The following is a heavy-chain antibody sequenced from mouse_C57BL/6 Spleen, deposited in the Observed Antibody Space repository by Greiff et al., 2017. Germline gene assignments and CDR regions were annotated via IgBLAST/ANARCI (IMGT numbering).Heavy chain of an antibody. D-gene: IGHD2-4*01. CDR1: GYTFTSYW. Sequence: QVHVKQPGAELVRPGTSVKLSCKASGYTFTSYWMHWVKQRPGQGLEWIGVIDPSDSYTNYNQKFKGKATLTVDTSSSTAYMQLSSLTSEDSAVYYGARRYYDYDGYFDYWGQGTTLTVSS. V-gene: IGHV1-59*01. CDR3: ARRYYDYDGYFDY. J-gene: IGHJ2*01. CDR2: IDPSDSYT.